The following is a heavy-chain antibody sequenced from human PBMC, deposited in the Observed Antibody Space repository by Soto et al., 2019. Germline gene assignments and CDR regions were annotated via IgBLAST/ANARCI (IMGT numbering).Heavy chain of an antibody. J-gene: IGHJ2*01. Sequence: YKGSGGNFVDYWSGWVRQMTGKDLEWMGIIYPSDSDVRYSPSFQGQVTMSADKSISTVYLQWNSLKASDTAMYYCARIIADWYFDLWGRGTLVTV. CDR2: IYPSDSDV. CDR1: GGNFVDYW. V-gene: IGHV5-51*01. D-gene: IGHD3-16*02. CDR3: ARIIADWYFDL.